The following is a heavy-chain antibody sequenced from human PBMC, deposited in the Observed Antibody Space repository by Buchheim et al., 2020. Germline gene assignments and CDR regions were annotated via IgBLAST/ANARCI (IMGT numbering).Heavy chain of an antibody. CDR1: GFTFSSYW. CDR2: IKKDGGEK. J-gene: IGHJ4*02. CDR3: ASDLRSGY. V-gene: IGHV3-7*01. Sequence: EVQLVESGGGLVQPGGSLRLSCAASGFTFSSYWMTWVRRAPGKGLEWVANIKKDGGEKYYVDSVKGGLTISRANAKKERFLQMNSLRAEDTAMYYCASDLRSGYWGQGTL. D-gene: IGHD6-25*01.